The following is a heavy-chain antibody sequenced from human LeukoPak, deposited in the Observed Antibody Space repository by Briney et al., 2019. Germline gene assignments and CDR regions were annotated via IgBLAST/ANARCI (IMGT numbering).Heavy chain of an antibody. J-gene: IGHJ2*01. CDR2: VYHTGST. D-gene: IGHD2-2*01. Sequence: SETLSLTCSVSGGSIRGYYWAWIRQPPGKGLEWIGHVYHTGSTSSNPSLKSRVTISIDTSKNQFSLRLSSVTAADTAVYFCARDYSTSFLYFDLWGRGTLVTVSS. V-gene: IGHV4-59*01. CDR3: ARDYSTSFLYFDL. CDR1: GGSIRGYY.